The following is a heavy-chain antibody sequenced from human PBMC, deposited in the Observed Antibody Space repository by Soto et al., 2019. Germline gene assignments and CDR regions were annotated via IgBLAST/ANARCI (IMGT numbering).Heavy chain of an antibody. Sequence: QVQLQESGPGLVKPSQTLSLTCTVSGGSISSAAYYWSWIRQHPGKVLEWIGYISHIVSTYYNPSLKSRVIISVDTSKNQFSLSLTSVTAADTAVYYCAREYTYGSNFFDCWGQGALVTVSS. CDR2: ISHIVST. D-gene: IGHD2-2*02. J-gene: IGHJ4*02. CDR3: AREYTYGSNFFDC. CDR1: GGSISSAAYY. V-gene: IGHV4-31*03.